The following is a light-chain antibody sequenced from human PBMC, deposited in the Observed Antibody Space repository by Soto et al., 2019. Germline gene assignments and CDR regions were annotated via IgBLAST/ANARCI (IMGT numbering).Light chain of an antibody. J-gene: IGKJ1*01. Sequence: IVLTQSPGTLSLSPGERATLSCGASQTVTSNYLAWYQQKPGQAPRLLIFGASNRATGIPDRFSGSGSGTDFTLTISRLEPEDFAVYYCQQYTAWPLTFGQGTKVDIK. CDR1: QTVTSNY. CDR2: GAS. V-gene: IGKV3-20*01. CDR3: QQYTAWPLT.